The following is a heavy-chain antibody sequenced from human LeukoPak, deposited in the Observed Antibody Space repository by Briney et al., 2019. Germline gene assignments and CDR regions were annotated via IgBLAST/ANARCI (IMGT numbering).Heavy chain of an antibody. CDR2: IRSKANSYAT. V-gene: IGHV3-73*01. CDR1: GFTFSGSA. CDR3: TRGYGSGSYHNWFDP. J-gene: IGHJ5*02. D-gene: IGHD3-10*01. Sequence: GGSLRLSCAASGFTFSGSATHWVRQASGKGLEWVGRIRSKANSYATAYAASVKGRFTISRDDSKNTAYLQMNSLKTEDTAVYYCTRGYGSGSYHNWFDPWGQGTLVTVSS.